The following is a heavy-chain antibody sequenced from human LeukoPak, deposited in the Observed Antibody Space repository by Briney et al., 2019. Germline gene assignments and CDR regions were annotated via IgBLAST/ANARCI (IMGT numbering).Heavy chain of an antibody. CDR2: IWYDGSNK. V-gene: IGHV3-33*01. J-gene: IGHJ4*02. CDR1: GFTFSTYG. D-gene: IGHD2-2*01. CDR3: ARVGGHCTSTSCPPPDY. Sequence: PGTSLRLSCAASGFTFSTYGMHWVRQAPGKGLEWVAVIWYDGSNKYYADSVKGRFTISRDNAKSSVFLQMNSLRAEDTAVYYCARVGGHCTSTSCPPPDYWGQGTLVTVSS.